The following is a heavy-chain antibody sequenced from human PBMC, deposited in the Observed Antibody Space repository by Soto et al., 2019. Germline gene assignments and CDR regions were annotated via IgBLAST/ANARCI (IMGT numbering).Heavy chain of an antibody. CDR1: GYTFTSYA. V-gene: IGHV1-2*02. J-gene: IGHJ5*02. D-gene: IGHD3-9*01. Sequence: GASVKVSCKASGYTFTSYAMHWVREAPGQRLEWMGWVNPNTGVTKYAQKFQGRVTMTRDTSINTAYMELSGLTSDDTAVYYCTTLRLDPWGQGTLVTVSS. CDR3: TTLRLDP. CDR2: VNPNTGVT.